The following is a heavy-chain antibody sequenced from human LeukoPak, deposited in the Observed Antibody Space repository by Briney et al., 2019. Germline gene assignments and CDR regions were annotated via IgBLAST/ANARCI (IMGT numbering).Heavy chain of an antibody. V-gene: IGHV4-39*07. CDR2: IYYSGST. CDR3: ARDSGGSRRREGWFDP. J-gene: IGHJ5*02. CDR1: GGSISSSSYY. D-gene: IGHD1-26*01. Sequence: SETLSLTCTVSGGSISSSSYYWGWIRQPPGKGLEWIGSIYYSGSTYYNPSLKSRVTISVDTSKNQFSLKLSSVTAADTAVYYCARDSGGSRRREGWFDPWGQGTLVTVSS.